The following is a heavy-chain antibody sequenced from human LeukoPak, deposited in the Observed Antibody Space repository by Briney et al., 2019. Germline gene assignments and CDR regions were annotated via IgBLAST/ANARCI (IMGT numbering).Heavy chain of an antibody. Sequence: PSETLSLTCAVSGDSISSGGYYWSWTRQHPERGLEWIGHIYYSGKTYYNPSLKSRVTISLDTSKNQFSLKLTSVTAADTAVYYCARESHPYYYMDVWGKGTTVTVS. CDR2: IYYSGKT. V-gene: IGHV4-31*11. J-gene: IGHJ6*03. CDR1: GDSISSGGYY. CDR3: ARESHPYYYMDV.